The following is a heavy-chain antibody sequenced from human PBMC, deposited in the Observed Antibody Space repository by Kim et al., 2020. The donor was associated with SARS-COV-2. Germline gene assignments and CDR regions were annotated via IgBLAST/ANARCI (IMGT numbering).Heavy chain of an antibody. J-gene: IGHJ4*02. CDR3: AGLVITNYFDY. V-gene: IGHV1-24*01. Sequence: TIYAQKFQGRVTMTEDTSTDTAYMELSSLRSEDTAVYYCAGLVITNYFDYWGQGTLVTVSS. CDR2: T. D-gene: IGHD3-22*01.